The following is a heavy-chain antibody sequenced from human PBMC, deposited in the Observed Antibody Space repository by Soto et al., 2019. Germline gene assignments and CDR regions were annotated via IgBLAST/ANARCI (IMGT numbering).Heavy chain of an antibody. CDR3: ARESEDLTSNFDY. CDR2: ISSTTNYI. CDR1: GFTFTRYS. Sequence: PGGSLRRSCAASGFTFTRYSMNWVRQAPGKGLEWVSSISSTTNYIYYGDSMKGRFTISRDNAKNSLYLEMNSLRAEDTAVYYCARESEDLTSNFDYLGQGTLVTVSS. V-gene: IGHV3-21*06. J-gene: IGHJ4*02.